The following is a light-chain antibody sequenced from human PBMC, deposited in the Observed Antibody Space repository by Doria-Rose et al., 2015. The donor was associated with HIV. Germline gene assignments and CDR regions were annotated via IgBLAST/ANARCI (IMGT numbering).Light chain of an antibody. J-gene: IGKJ1*01. Sequence: EIVLTQSPGTLSLFPGERATLSCRASQSFSSTYLAWYQQKPGQAPSLLIYDGSTRATGIPDRFSASGPGTDFTLTINRLEPEDFALYYCHQYGTSWTFGQGTKVEI. CDR2: DGS. CDR1: QSFSSTY. CDR3: HQYGTSWT. V-gene: IGKV3-20*01.